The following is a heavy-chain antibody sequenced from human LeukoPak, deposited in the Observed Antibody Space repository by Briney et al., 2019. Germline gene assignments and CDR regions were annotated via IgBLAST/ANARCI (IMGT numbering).Heavy chain of an antibody. D-gene: IGHD5-24*01. J-gene: IGHJ4*02. V-gene: IGHV3-23*01. CDR3: AKHISRDGYNPVFDY. CDR1: GFTFSSYA. Sequence: PGGSLRLSCAASGFTFSSYAMNWIRQAPGKGLEWVSAISGSGGSTYYADSVKGRFTISRDNSKNTLYLQMNSLRAEDTAVYYCAKHISRDGYNPVFDYWGQGTLVTVSS. CDR2: ISGSGGST.